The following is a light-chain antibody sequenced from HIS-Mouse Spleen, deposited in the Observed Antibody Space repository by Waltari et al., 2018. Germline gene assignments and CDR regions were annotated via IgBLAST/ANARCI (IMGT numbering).Light chain of an antibody. CDR2: EVS. J-gene: IGLJ2*01. V-gene: IGLV2-14*01. CDR3: SSYTSSSTLV. Sequence: QSALTQPASVSGSPGQSITIPCPGTSSDVGRYNYVPWYQQHPGKAPKLMIYEVSNRPSGVSNRFSGSKSGNTASLTISGLQAEDEADYYCSSYTSSSTLVFGGGTKLTVL. CDR1: SSDVGRYNY.